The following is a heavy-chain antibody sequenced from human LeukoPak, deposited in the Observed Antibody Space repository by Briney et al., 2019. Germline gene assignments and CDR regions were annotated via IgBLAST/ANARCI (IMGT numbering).Heavy chain of an antibody. D-gene: IGHD1-1*01. Sequence: GESLKISCKGSGYSFTTYWIAWVRQMPGKGLECMGIIYPADSDTRYSPSFQGQVTISADKSTTTAYLQWSSLKASDTAIYYCARRDWNGQYYFDFWGQGTLVTVSS. CDR2: IYPADSDT. CDR1: GYSFTTYW. J-gene: IGHJ4*02. V-gene: IGHV5-51*01. CDR3: ARRDWNGQYYFDF.